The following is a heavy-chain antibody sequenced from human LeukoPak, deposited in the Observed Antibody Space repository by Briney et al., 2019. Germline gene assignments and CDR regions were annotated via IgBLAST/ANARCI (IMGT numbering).Heavy chain of an antibody. CDR3: ARVRAVRGVRDAFDI. CDR2: IYYSGST. Sequence: SETLSLTCTVSGGSISSYYWSWIRQPPGKGLEWIGYIYYSGSTNYNPSLKSRVTISVDTSKNQFSLKLSSVTAADTAVYYCARVRAVRGVRDAFDIWGQGTMVTVSS. CDR1: GGSISSYY. V-gene: IGHV4-59*01. D-gene: IGHD3-10*01. J-gene: IGHJ3*02.